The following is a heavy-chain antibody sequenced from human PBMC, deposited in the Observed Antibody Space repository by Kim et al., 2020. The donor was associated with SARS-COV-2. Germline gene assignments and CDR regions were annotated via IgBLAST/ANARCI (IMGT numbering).Heavy chain of an antibody. J-gene: IGHJ2*01. CDR1: GGTFSSYA. CDR3: ARDERSTGDERNDL. D-gene: IGHD7-27*01. CDR2: IIPILGIA. Sequence: SVKVSCKASGGTFSSYAISWVRQAPGQGLEWMGRIIPILGIANYAQKFQGRVTITADKSTSTAYMKLSSLRSEDTAVYYCARDERSTGDERNDLWGRGTLVTVSS. V-gene: IGHV1-69*04.